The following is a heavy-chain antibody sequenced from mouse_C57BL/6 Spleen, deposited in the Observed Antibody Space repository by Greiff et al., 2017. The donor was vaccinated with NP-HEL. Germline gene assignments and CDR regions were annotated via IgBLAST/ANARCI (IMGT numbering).Heavy chain of an antibody. CDR1: GFSLTSYG. CDR2: IWSGGST. CDR3: ARTSYYYGSSYYYAMDY. V-gene: IGHV2-2*01. D-gene: IGHD1-1*01. Sequence: VQLQQSGPGLVQPSQSLSITCPVSGFSLTSYGVHWVRQSPGKGLEWLGVIWSGGSTDYNAAFISRLSISKDNSKSQVFFKMNSLQADDTAIYYCARTSYYYGSSYYYAMDYWGQGTSVTVSS. J-gene: IGHJ4*01.